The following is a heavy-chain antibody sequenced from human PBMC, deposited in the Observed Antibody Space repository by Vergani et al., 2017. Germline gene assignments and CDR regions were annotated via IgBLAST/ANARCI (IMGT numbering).Heavy chain of an antibody. CDR1: GFTVSSNY. CDR2: IYSGGST. J-gene: IGHJ3*02. Sequence: EVQLVESGGGLIQPGGSLRLSCAASGFTVSSNYMSWVRQAPGKGLEWVSVIYSGGSTYYADSVKGRFTISRDNSKNTLYLQMNSLRAEDTAVYYCARAGFWSGYYGLPDAFDIWGQGTMVTVSS. V-gene: IGHV3-53*01. CDR3: ARAGFWSGYYGLPDAFDI. D-gene: IGHD3-3*01.